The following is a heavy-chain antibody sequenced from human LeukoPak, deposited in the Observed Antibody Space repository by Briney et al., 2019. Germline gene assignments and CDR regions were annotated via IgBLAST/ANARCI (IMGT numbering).Heavy chain of an antibody. CDR1: GYTFTSYG. Sequence: ASVKVSCKASGYTFTSYGISWVRQAPGQGLEWMGWISAYNGNTNYAQKLQGRVTMTEDTSTDTAYMELSSLRSEDTAVYYCATIRESLRYFDWLLFDYWGQGTLVTVPS. D-gene: IGHD3-9*01. V-gene: IGHV1-18*01. CDR2: ISAYNGNT. CDR3: ATIRESLRYFDWLLFDY. J-gene: IGHJ4*02.